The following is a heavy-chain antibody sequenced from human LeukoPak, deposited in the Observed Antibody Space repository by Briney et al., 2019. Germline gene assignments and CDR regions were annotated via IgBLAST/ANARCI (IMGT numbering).Heavy chain of an antibody. J-gene: IGHJ4*02. V-gene: IGHV3-20*04. D-gene: IGHD7-27*01. Sequence: GGSLRLSCAAAGFKFDDYGMSWVRQAPGKGLEWVSGIHWNGGGTGYADSVKGRFTISRDNAKNSLYLQMNSLRAEDTAVYYCAKAANWGSFDYWGQGTLVTVSS. CDR3: AKAANWGSFDY. CDR2: IHWNGGGT. CDR1: GFKFDDYG.